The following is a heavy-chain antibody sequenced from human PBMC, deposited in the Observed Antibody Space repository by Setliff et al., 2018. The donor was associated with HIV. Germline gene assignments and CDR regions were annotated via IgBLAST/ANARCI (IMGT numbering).Heavy chain of an antibody. Sequence: LRLSCAASGFTFSSYSMNWVRQAPGKGLEWVSYISSSSSTIYYADSVKGRFTISRGNAKNSLYLQMNSLRAEDTAVYYCAREGIAAAGSYSYGFGQIDYWGQGTLVTVS. CDR1: GFTFSSYS. D-gene: IGHD6-13*01. CDR2: ISSSSSTI. J-gene: IGHJ4*02. V-gene: IGHV3-48*01. CDR3: AREGIAAAGSYSYGFGQIDY.